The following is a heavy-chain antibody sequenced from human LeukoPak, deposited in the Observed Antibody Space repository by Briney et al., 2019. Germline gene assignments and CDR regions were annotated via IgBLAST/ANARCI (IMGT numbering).Heavy chain of an antibody. D-gene: IGHD5-18*01. CDR2: ISSSGSTI. J-gene: IGHJ4*02. Sequence: GGSLRLSCAASGFTFSDYYMRWIRQAPGKGLEWVSYISSSGSTIYYADSVKGRFTISRDNAKNSLYLQMNSLRAEDTAVYYCASLPRGYSYAYGGPFDYWGQGTLVTVSS. CDR1: GFTFSDYY. V-gene: IGHV3-11*01. CDR3: ASLPRGYSYAYGGPFDY.